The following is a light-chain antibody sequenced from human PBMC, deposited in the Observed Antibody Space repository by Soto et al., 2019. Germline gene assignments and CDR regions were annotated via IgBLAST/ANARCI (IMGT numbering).Light chain of an antibody. CDR1: SSDVGDYNY. V-gene: IGLV2-8*01. Sequence: QSALTQPPSASGSPGQSVTISCTGTSSDVGDYNYVSWYQQHSGKAPKLIIYEVIKRPSGVPDRFSGSKSGNTASLTVSGLQAEDEADYYCSSYAGSNKEVFGTGTKVTVL. CDR2: EVI. J-gene: IGLJ1*01. CDR3: SSYAGSNKEV.